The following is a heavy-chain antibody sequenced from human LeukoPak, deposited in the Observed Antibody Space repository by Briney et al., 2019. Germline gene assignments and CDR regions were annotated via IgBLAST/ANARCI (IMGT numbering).Heavy chain of an antibody. CDR2: INPSGGTT. CDR1: GYTFTTYY. Sequence: ASVKVSCKACGYTFTTYYIHWVRQAPGQGLELMGIINPSGGTTTYAQKFQGRVTMTRDTSTSTVYMELNSLRSEDTAVYYCARPYDISASYYDYWGQGTLVTLSS. J-gene: IGHJ4*02. V-gene: IGHV1-46*01. CDR3: ARPYDISASYYDY. D-gene: IGHD3-22*01.